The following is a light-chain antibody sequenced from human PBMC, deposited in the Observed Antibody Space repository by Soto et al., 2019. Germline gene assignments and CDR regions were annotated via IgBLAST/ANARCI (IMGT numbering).Light chain of an antibody. CDR1: QRVYSN. J-gene: IGKJ2*01. CDR2: GAS. V-gene: IGKV3-15*01. Sequence: EIVMTQSPATLSVSPVERATLSCRASQRVYSNLAWYQQKPDQAPRLLIYGASTRATGVPVRFSGSGSGTDFTLTINSLQSEDFAVYFCQQYNKWPYTFGQGTKLEIK. CDR3: QQYNKWPYT.